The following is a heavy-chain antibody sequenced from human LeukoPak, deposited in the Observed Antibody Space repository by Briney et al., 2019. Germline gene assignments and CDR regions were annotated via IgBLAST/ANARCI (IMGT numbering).Heavy chain of an antibody. CDR1: GFTVSSYY. J-gene: IGHJ4*02. Sequence: PGVSLRLSRAASGFTVSSYYMSWVRQAPGKGLDWVSVIYSGGSAYYADSVKGRFTISRDNSKNTLYLQINSLRAEDTAVYYCARDLGRGYSNYWGQGTLVTVSS. V-gene: IGHV3-66*01. CDR2: IYSGGSA. CDR3: ARDLGRGYSNY. D-gene: IGHD3-16*01.